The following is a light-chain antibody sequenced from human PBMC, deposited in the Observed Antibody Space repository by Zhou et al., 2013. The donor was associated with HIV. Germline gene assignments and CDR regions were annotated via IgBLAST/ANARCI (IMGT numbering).Light chain of an antibody. CDR3: QQYGDSPPTT. CDR2: DAS. V-gene: IGKV3-20*01. Sequence: EIVLTQSPGTLSLSPGERATLSCRASQSLSSNSLAWYQQRPGQAPRLLVYDASSRATGIPDRFSGSGSGPDFTLTISRLEPEDSAVYYCQQYGDSPPTTFGPGTKVEIK. J-gene: IGKJ1*01. CDR1: QSLSSNS.